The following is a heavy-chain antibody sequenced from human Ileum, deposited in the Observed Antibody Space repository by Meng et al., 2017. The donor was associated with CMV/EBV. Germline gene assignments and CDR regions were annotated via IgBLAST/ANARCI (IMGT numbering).Heavy chain of an antibody. CDR1: GFTSPIYG. CDR3: IRDASPGGADY. D-gene: IGHD3-10*01. Sequence: SLKISCVGSGFTSPIYGLHWVRQAPGKGLEWVSGIYGNGAKIDYADSVKGRFTIYRGNAKDSLYLQMNSLRIEDTAVYFCIRDASPGGADYWGQGTLVTVSS. V-gene: IGHV3-9*02. J-gene: IGHJ4*02. CDR2: IYGNGAKI.